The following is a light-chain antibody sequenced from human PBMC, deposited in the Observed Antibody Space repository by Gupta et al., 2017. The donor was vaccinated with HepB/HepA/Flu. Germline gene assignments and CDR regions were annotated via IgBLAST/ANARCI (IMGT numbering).Light chain of an antibody. V-gene: IGKV3-20*01. CDR2: GAS. J-gene: IGKJ2*01. CDR3: QQYGSSPPTYT. CDR1: QSVSSSY. Sequence: ELVLTHSPATLSLSPGERATLSCRASQSVSSSYLAWYQQKPGQAPRLLIYGASSRATCIPDRFSGSGSGTDFTLTISRLEPEDFAVYNCQQYGSSPPTYTFGQGTKLEIK.